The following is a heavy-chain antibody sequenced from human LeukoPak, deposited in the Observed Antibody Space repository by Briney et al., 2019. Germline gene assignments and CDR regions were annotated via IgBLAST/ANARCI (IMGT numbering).Heavy chain of an antibody. D-gene: IGHD3-3*01. CDR2: ISGSGGST. CDR1: GFTLSSYA. Sequence: PGGSLRLSCAASGFTLSSYAMSWVRQAPGKGLEWVSAISGSGGSTYYADSVKGRVTISRDNSKNTLYLQMNSLRAEDTALYYCAKADFWSGNGYYYMDVWGKGTTVTVSS. J-gene: IGHJ6*03. CDR3: AKADFWSGNGYYYMDV. V-gene: IGHV3-23*01.